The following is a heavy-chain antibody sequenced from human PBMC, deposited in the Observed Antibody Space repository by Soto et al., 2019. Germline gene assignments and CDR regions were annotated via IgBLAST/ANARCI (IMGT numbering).Heavy chain of an antibody. D-gene: IGHD3-16*01. J-gene: IGHJ4*02. CDR2: VSASGRSR. CDR1: GIEFSNYA. CDR3: AKDGNWLDVYYDV. Sequence: EVQLLKAGGGLVQPGGSLRLSCVGSGIEFSNYAMSWVRQAPGKGLEWVSIVSASGRSRYHADSVKGRFTISRDNSKNTLYLHMTNLRAEDTAVYYCAKDGNWLDVYYDVWGQGTPVTVSS. V-gene: IGHV3-23*01.